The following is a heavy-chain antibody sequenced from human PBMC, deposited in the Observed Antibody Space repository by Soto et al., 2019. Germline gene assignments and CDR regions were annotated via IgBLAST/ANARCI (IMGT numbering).Heavy chain of an antibody. CDR3: ARGPRRYYDILTGKRLRVVSSGMDV. CDR2: IKHSGNT. J-gene: IGHJ6*02. V-gene: IGHV4-34*01. CDR1: GGSLSPCY. D-gene: IGHD3-9*01. Sequence: GYGGSLSPCYGILSRHPPGKVQEWIGKIKHSGNTHYNPSLKSRVTISVDTSKNQFSLKLSSVTAADTAVYYCARGPRRYYDILTGKRLRVVSSGMDVWAHGPTRTV.